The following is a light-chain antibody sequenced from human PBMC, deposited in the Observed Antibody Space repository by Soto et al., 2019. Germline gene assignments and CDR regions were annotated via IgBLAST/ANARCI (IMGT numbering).Light chain of an antibody. CDR1: QSISSY. Sequence: IHMTQSPSSLSASVGYRVTITCRASQSISSYLNWYQQKQGKAPKLLIYAASSLQSGVPSRFSGSGYGTDFNLTISSLQTEDFATYYCQQSYSTLITFGQGTRLEIK. V-gene: IGKV1-39*01. J-gene: IGKJ5*01. CDR3: QQSYSTLIT. CDR2: AAS.